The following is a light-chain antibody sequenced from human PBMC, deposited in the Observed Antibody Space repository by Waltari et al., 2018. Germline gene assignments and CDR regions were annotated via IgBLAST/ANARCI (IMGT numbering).Light chain of an antibody. CDR2: DDS. CDR1: NIGSQS. CDR3: QVWDSGTDHEV. Sequence: SYVLTQSPSVSVAPGQTASVSCGGNNIGSQSVNWYQQKPGQAPVLVVYDDSDRPSGTPERLSGSNSGNTATLTISRVEAGDEADYYCQVWDSGTDHEVFGGGTKLTV. J-gene: IGLJ3*02. V-gene: IGLV3-21*02.